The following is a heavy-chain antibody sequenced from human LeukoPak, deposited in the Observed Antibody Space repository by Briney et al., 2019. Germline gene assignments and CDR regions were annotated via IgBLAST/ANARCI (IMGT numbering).Heavy chain of an antibody. CDR1: GLGFSSFS. D-gene: IGHD3-22*01. CDR2: ITPTTSYI. CDR3: ARLRRTSDSSGYYYYYDY. J-gene: IGHJ4*02. V-gene: IGHV3-21*01. Sequence: KPGGSLRLSCAASGLGFSSFSFNWIRQAPGKGLEWVSPITPTTSYIYYADSVRGRFTISRENAKNSLYLQMNSLRAEDTAVYYCARLRRTSDSSGYYYYYDYWGQGTLVTVSS.